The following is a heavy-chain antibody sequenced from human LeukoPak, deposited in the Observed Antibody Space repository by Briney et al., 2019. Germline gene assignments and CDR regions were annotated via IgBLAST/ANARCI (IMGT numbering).Heavy chain of an antibody. CDR3: ARDRSSWFKWFDP. CDR1: GGTFSSYA. CDR2: IIPIFGTA. D-gene: IGHD6-13*01. V-gene: IGHV1-69*06. J-gene: IGHJ5*02. Sequence: SVKVSCKASGGTFSSYAISWVRQAPGQGLEWMGRIIPIFGTANYAKKFQGRVTITADKSTSTAYMELSSLRSEDTAVYYCARDRSSWFKWFDPWGQGTLVTVSS.